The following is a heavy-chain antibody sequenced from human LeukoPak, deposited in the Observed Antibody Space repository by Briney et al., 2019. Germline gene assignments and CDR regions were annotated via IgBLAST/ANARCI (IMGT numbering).Heavy chain of an antibody. J-gene: IGHJ4*02. CDR2: IIPILGIA. D-gene: IGHD3-3*01. V-gene: IGHV1-69*04. CDR3: AREQSGYYYDY. CDR1: GGTFSSYA. Sequence: SVKVSCKASGGTFSSYAISWVRQAPGQGLEWMGRIIPILGIANYAQKFQGRVTINADKSTSTAYMELSSLRSEDTAVYYCAREQSGYYYDYWGQGTLVTVSS.